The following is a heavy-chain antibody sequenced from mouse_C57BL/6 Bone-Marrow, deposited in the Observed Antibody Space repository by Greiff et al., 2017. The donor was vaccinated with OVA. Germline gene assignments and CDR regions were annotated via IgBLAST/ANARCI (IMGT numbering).Heavy chain of an antibody. V-gene: IGHV1-72*01. CDR3: ARSGITTVVEGYWYFDV. J-gene: IGHJ1*03. Sequence: VQLQQPGAELVKPGASVKLSCKASGYTFTSSWMHWVKQRPGRGLEWIGRIDPTSGGTKYNEKFKSKATLTVDKPSSTAYMQLSSLTSEDSAVYYCARSGITTVVEGYWYFDVWGTGTTVTVSS. CDR1: GYTFTSSW. D-gene: IGHD1-1*01. CDR2: IDPTSGGT.